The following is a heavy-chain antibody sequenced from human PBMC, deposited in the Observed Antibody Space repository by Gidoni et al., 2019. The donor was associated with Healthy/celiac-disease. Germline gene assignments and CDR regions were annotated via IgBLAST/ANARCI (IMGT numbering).Heavy chain of an antibody. V-gene: IGHV4-39*01. J-gene: IGHJ4*02. CDR2: IYYSGST. Sequence: QLQLQESGPGQGKPSETLSLTCTVSGGSISSSSYYWGWIRQPPGKGLEWIGSIYYSGSTYYNPSLKSRVTISVDTSKNQFSLKLSSVTAADTAVYYCARQTVGATPIDYWGQGTLVTVSS. D-gene: IGHD1-26*01. CDR3: ARQTVGATPIDY. CDR1: GGSISSSSYY.